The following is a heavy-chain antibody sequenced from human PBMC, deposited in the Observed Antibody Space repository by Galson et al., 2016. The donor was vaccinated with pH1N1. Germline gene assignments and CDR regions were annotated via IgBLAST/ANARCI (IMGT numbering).Heavy chain of an antibody. D-gene: IGHD1-14*01. Sequence: SVKVSCKVSGYPFSSHDINWVRQAPGQGPELMGWFNPNSGGTSYAQKFRGRVTMTRDTSISTAYMELSRLRSHDTAMFYCARVKNQITAFEIWGQGTMVTVSS. J-gene: IGHJ3*02. CDR2: FNPNSGGT. CDR1: GYPFSSHD. CDR3: ARVKNQITAFEI. V-gene: IGHV1-2*02.